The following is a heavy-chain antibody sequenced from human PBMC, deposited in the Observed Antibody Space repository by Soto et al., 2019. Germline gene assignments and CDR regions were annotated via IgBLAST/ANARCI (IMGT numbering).Heavy chain of an antibody. CDR2: ISAYNGNT. J-gene: IGHJ6*03. Sequence: QVQLVQSGAEVKKPGASVKLSCKASGYTFTSYGISWVRQAPGQGLEWMGWISAYNGNTTYAQKLQGRVTMTTDTATSTAYRELRSRRSDTTAVYYCARDLYDFWSGYYYYNMDVWGKGTTVTVSS. D-gene: IGHD3-3*01. CDR3: ARDLYDFWSGYYYYNMDV. V-gene: IGHV1-18*01. CDR1: GYTFTSYG.